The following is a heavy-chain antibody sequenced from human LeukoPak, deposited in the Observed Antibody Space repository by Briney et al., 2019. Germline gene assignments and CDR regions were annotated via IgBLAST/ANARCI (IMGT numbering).Heavy chain of an antibody. CDR3: AKQLSGWSPEGA. CDR1: GFTFRSYA. CDR2: ISGSGDRT. D-gene: IGHD6-19*01. V-gene: IGHV3-23*01. Sequence: GRSLRLSCAASGFTFRSYAMSWVRQAPGKGLEWVSNISGSGDRTDYADSVKGRFTMSRDNSKNTLYLQMNSLRVEDTAVYYCAKQLSGWSPEGAWGQGTLVTVSS. J-gene: IGHJ5*02.